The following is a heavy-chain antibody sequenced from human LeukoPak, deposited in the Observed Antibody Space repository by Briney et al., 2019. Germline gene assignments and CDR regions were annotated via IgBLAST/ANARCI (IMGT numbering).Heavy chain of an antibody. D-gene: IGHD1-20*01. V-gene: IGHV3-74*01. J-gene: IGHJ4*02. CDR2: INSHGSST. Sequence: QPGGSLRLSCAASGFTFSSYWMHWVRQAPGKGLVWVSRINSHGSSTSYADSVKGRFTISRDNSKNTLYLQMNSLRAEDTAVYYCATWTGITPYWGQGTLVTVSS. CDR1: GFTFSSYW. CDR3: ATWTGITPY.